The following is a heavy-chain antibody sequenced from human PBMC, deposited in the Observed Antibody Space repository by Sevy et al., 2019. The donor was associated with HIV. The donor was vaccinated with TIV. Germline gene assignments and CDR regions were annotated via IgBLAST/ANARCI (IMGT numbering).Heavy chain of an antibody. V-gene: IGHV3-15*01. Sequence: GGSLRLSCAASGFTFSNYWMYWVRQAPGKGLECVGRVKSKTDGETTEYGAPVKDRFTISRDDSKRTVFLQMNSLKIDDTGVYYCITGSLGDPTAAWGQGTLVTVSS. CDR3: ITGSLGDPTAA. CDR2: VKSKTDGETT. CDR1: GFTFSNYW. D-gene: IGHD2-21*02. J-gene: IGHJ5*02.